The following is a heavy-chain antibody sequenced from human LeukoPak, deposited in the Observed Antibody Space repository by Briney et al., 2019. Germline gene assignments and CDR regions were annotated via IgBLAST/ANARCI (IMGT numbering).Heavy chain of an antibody. V-gene: IGHV4-39*01. J-gene: IGHJ4*02. Sequence: SETLSLTCTVSGDSISSSSYYWGWIRQPPGKGLEWIGSIYYSGSTYYNPSLKSRVTISVDTSKNQFSLKLSSVTAADTAVYYCARHTIAVAGEFDYWGQGTLVTVSS. CDR3: ARHTIAVAGEFDY. CDR1: GDSISSSSYY. CDR2: IYYSGST. D-gene: IGHD6-19*01.